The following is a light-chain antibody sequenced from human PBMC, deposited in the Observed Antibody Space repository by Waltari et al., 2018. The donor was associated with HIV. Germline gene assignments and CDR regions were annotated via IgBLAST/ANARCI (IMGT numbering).Light chain of an antibody. Sequence: QSVLTQPPSVSAAPGQKVTISFSGTYSNIGNNYVAWYQQLPGTAPKLLIYDNNQRPSGIPDRFSGSKSGTSATLGITGLQTGDEADYYCGTWDTNLSVLLFGGGTKLSVL. J-gene: IGLJ2*01. CDR3: GTWDTNLSVLL. CDR1: YSNIGNNY. V-gene: IGLV1-51*01. CDR2: DNN.